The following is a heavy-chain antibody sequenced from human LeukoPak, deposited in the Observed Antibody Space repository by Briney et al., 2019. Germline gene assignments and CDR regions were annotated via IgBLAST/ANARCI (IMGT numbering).Heavy chain of an antibody. J-gene: IGHJ4*02. CDR3: ATTGSPTVVIASYFDY. CDR2: ISNDGSKK. D-gene: IGHD2-21*01. CDR1: GFTFSSYG. V-gene: IGHV3-30*03. Sequence: PGGSLRLSCAASGFTFSSYGMHWVRQAPSKGLDWVAVISNDGSKKYYADSVKGRFTISRDNSKNTLSLQVSSLRTEDTAVYYCATTGSPTVVIASYFDYWGQGTLVTVSS.